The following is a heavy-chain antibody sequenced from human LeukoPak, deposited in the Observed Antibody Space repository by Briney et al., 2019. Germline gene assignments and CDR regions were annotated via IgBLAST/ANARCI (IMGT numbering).Heavy chain of an antibody. D-gene: IGHD1-26*01. CDR1: GGSISSYS. J-gene: IGHJ4*02. CDR2: RYVGGRD. Sequence: SETLSLTCTVSGGSISSYSWSWIRQPPGKGLEWIGCRYVGGRDLYNPSLKSRVAISVDTSKNQFSLRLTSVTAADTAVYYCVKGPRNSGRFDSWGRGTLVTVSS. V-gene: IGHV4-59*08. CDR3: VKGPRNSGRFDS.